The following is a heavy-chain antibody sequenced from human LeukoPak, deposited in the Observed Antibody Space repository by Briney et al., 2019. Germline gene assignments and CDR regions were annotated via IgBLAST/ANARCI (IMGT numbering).Heavy chain of an antibody. V-gene: IGHV1-8*01. Sequence: ASVKVSCKASGYTFTSYDINWVRQATGQGLEWMGWMNPNSGNTGYAQKFQGRVTMTRNTSISTAYMELSSLRSEDTAVYYCARSIAAAIFSLDYWGQGTLVTVSS. CDR1: GYTFTSYD. D-gene: IGHD6-13*01. CDR3: ARSIAAAIFSLDY. CDR2: MNPNSGNT. J-gene: IGHJ4*02.